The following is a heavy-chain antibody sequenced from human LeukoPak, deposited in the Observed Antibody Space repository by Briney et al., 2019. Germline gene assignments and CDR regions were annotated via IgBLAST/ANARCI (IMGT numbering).Heavy chain of an antibody. CDR3: ARQPHSIAVAGTSAFDI. CDR2: IDGGGTNT. D-gene: IGHD6-19*01. Sequence: GGSLRLSCAASGFTFKRYHMSWVRQAPGKGLDWVSSIDGGGTNTYYADSVKGRFTISRDNSKNTLYLQMNSLRAEDTAVYYCARQPHSIAVAGTSAFDIWGQGTMVTVSS. J-gene: IGHJ3*02. V-gene: IGHV3-23*01. CDR1: GFTFKRYH.